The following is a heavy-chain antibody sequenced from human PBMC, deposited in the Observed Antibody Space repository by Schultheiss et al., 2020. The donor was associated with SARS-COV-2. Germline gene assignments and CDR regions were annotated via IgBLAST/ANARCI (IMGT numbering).Heavy chain of an antibody. CDR3: ASLLGSTMVRGVIKGYYYYGMDV. D-gene: IGHD3-10*01. V-gene: IGHV4-34*01. Sequence: SQTLSLTCTVSGGSISGYYWSWIRQPPGKGLEWIGEINHSGSTNYNPSLKSRVTISVDTSKNQFSLKLSSVTAADTAVYYCASLLGSTMVRGVIKGYYYYGMDVWGQGTTVTVSS. J-gene: IGHJ6*02. CDR1: GGSISGYY. CDR2: INHSGST.